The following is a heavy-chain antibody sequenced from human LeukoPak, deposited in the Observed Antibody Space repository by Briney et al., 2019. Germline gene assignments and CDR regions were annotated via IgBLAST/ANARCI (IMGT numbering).Heavy chain of an antibody. CDR1: GFTFSRYG. Sequence: QPARALRLSCAASGFTFSRYGMNWVRQAPGKGLEWVALIPNDGSNEYYADSVKGGFTISRDNSKNTLYLQMNSLRAEDTAVYYCAKDRSVELVVVITDAFDIWGQGTMVTVSS. D-gene: IGHD3-22*01. V-gene: IGHV3-30*18. J-gene: IGHJ3*02. CDR3: AKDRSVELVVVITDAFDI. CDR2: IPNDGSNE.